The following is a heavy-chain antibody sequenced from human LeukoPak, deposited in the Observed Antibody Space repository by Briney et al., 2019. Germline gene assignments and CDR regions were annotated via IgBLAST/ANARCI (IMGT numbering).Heavy chain of an antibody. D-gene: IGHD5-18*01. CDR1: GFTVSTNY. CDR3: ARDPDTAMDSYYFDY. CDR2: IYSGGRT. J-gene: IGHJ4*02. Sequence: GGSLRLSCAASGFTVSTNYMSWVRQAPGKGLEWVSVIYSGGRTYYADSVKGRFTISRDNSKNTLYLQMNSLRAEDTAVYYCARDPDTAMDSYYFDYWGQGTLVTVSS. V-gene: IGHV3-53*05.